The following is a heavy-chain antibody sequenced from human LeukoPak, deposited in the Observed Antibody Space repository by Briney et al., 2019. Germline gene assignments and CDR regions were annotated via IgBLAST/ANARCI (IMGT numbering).Heavy chain of an antibody. CDR3: ARGNFVWFGEYDYYYYMDV. CDR2: VYYSGST. V-gene: IGHV4-59*01. J-gene: IGHJ6*03. CDR1: GGSISSYY. Sequence: SETLSLTCTVSGGSISSYYWSWIRQPPGKGLEWIGYVYYSGSTNYNPSLTSRVTISVDMSKNQFSLRLSSVTAADTAVYYCARGNFVWFGEYDYYYYMDVWGKGTTVTISS. D-gene: IGHD3-10*01.